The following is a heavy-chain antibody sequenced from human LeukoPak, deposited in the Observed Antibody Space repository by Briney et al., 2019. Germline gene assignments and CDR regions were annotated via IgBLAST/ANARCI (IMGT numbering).Heavy chain of an antibody. Sequence: PGGSLTLSCAASGFTFSTYSMIWVRQAPGKGLEWVSYISSGSSTIYYADSVKGRFTVSRDNAKTSLYLQVNSLRDEDTAVYYCASGGYSYGYVYWGQGTLVTVSS. CDR2: ISSGSSTI. CDR1: GFTFSTYS. J-gene: IGHJ4*02. D-gene: IGHD5-18*01. V-gene: IGHV3-48*02. CDR3: ASGGYSYGYVY.